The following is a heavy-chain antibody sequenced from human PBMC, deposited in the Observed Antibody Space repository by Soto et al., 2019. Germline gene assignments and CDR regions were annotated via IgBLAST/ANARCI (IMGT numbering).Heavy chain of an antibody. Sequence: SETLSPTCTVSGGSISSSKYYWGLIRQAPGKGLEWIGSIYYSGSTYYNPSLKSRVTISVDTSKNQFSLKLSSMTAADTAVYYCARHGRYYDIGDLTDYWGQGSMVTVSS. J-gene: IGHJ4*02. CDR2: IYYSGST. CDR1: GGSISSSKYY. CDR3: ARHGRYYDIGDLTDY. D-gene: IGHD3-22*01. V-gene: IGHV4-39*01.